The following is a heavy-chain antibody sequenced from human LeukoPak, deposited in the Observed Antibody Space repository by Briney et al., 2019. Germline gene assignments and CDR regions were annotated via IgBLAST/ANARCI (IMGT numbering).Heavy chain of an antibody. CDR1: GYTFTSYG. Sequence: ASVKVSCKASGYTFTSYGISWVRQAPGQGLERMGWISAYNGNTNYAQKLQGRVTMTTDTSTSTAYMELRSLRSDDTAVYYCARRRSGDSSGYVDYWGQGTLVTVSS. J-gene: IGHJ4*02. V-gene: IGHV1-18*01. CDR2: ISAYNGNT. D-gene: IGHD3-22*01. CDR3: ARRRSGDSSGYVDY.